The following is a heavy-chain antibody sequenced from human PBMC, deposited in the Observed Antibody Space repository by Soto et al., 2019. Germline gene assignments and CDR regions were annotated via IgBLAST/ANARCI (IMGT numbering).Heavy chain of an antibody. CDR3: ARPNCSSTSCHLEGYYYYGMDV. CDR1: GFTFSSYA. CDR2: ISYDGSNK. J-gene: IGHJ6*02. Sequence: PGGSLRLSCAASGFTFSSYAMHWVRQAPGKGLEWVAVISYDGSNKYYADSVKGRFTISRDNSKNTLYLQMNSLRAEDTAVYYCARPNCSSTSCHLEGYYYYGMDVWGQGTTVTVSS. D-gene: IGHD2-2*01. V-gene: IGHV3-30-3*01.